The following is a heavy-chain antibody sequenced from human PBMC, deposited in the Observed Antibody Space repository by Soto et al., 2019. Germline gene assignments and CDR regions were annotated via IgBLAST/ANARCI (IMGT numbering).Heavy chain of an antibody. V-gene: IGHV5-10-1*01. CDR1: GYSFSSYW. CDR2: INPSDSYT. CDR3: ARQGRYFDS. Sequence: GESLKISCKGSGYSFSSYWISWVRQMPGKGLEWMGRINPSDSYTNSSPSFQGHVSISADKSINTVYLQWSSLKASDTAMYYCARQGRYFDSWGQGTLVTVSS. J-gene: IGHJ4*02.